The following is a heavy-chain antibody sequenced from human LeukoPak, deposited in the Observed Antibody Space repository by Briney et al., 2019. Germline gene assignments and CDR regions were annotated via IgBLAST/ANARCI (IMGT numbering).Heavy chain of an antibody. CDR1: GGSISSGGYS. CDR2: IYHSGST. CDR3: ARGGNYYGSGNFDY. D-gene: IGHD3-10*01. V-gene: IGHV4-30-2*01. J-gene: IGHJ4*02. Sequence: SQTLSLTCAVSGGSISSGGYSWSWIRQPPGKGLEWIGYIYHSGSTYYNPSLKSRVTISVDRSKNQFSLKLSSVTAADTAVYYFARGGNYYGSGNFDYWGQGTLVTVSS.